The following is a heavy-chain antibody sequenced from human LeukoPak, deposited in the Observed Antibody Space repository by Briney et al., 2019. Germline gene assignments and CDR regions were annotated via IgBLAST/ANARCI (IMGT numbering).Heavy chain of an antibody. J-gene: IGHJ5*02. CDR2: IYYTGTA. V-gene: IGHV4-59*01. D-gene: IGHD3-22*01. CDR1: GDSISTYY. CDR3: ATTYYDSRGWFDP. Sequence: SETLSLTCTVSGDSISTYYWSWIRQPPGKGLEWIGYIYYTGTANYNPSLKSRVTISVDTSKNQFSLKLSSVTAADTAVYYCATTYYDSRGWFDPWGQGTLVTVSS.